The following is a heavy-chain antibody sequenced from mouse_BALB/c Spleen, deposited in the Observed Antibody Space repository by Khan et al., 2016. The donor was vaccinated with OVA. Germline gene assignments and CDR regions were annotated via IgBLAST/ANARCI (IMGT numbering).Heavy chain of an antibody. CDR2: ITYSGST. J-gene: IGHJ3*01. Sequence: EVQLQESGPGLVKPSQSLSLTCTVSGYSITSDYAWNWIRQFPGNKLEWVGYITYSGSTSYTPSLKSRISITRDTSKNQFFLHLNSVTTEDTATYYCTSGRAYWGQGTLGTVSA. V-gene: IGHV3-2*02. CDR1: GYSITSDYA. CDR3: TSGRAY.